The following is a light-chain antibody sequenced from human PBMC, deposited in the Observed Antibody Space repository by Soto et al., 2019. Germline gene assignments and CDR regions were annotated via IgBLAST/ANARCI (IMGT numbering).Light chain of an antibody. Sequence: DIQMTQSPSTLSPSVGDRVTITCRASQSISSWLAWYQQKPGKAPKLLIYDASTLQSGVPSRLSGSGSGTEFTLTISSLQPDDFATYYCQQYNTLWTFGQGTKVEIK. CDR2: DAS. CDR1: QSISSW. CDR3: QQYNTLWT. V-gene: IGKV1-5*01. J-gene: IGKJ1*01.